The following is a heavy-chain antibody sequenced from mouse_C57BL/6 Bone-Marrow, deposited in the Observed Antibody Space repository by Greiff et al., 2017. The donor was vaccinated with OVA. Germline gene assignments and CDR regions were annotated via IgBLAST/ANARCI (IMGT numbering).Heavy chain of an antibody. D-gene: IGHD2-3*01. CDR1: GFNIKDDY. Sequence: EVKLVESGAELVRPGASVKLSCTASGFNIKDDYMHWVKQRPEQGLEWIGWIDPENGDTEYASKFQGKATITADTSSNTAYLQLSSLTSEDTAVYYCTTRDGYSAWFAYWGQGTLVTVSA. V-gene: IGHV14-4*01. CDR2: IDPENGDT. J-gene: IGHJ3*01. CDR3: TTRDGYSAWFAY.